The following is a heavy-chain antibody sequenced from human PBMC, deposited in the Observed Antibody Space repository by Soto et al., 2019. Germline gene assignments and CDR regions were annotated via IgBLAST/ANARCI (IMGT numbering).Heavy chain of an antibody. CDR2: INPNSGGT. J-gene: IGHJ5*02. V-gene: IGHV1-2*02. D-gene: IGHD6-19*01. CDR3: AREASSGWYGGWFDP. CDR1: GYTFTGYY. Sequence: QVQLVQSGAEVKKPGASVKVSCKASGYTFTGYYMHWVRQAPGQGLEWMGWINPNSGGTNYAQKFQGRVTMTRDTSISTAYMELSRLRSDDTAVYYCAREASSGWYGGWFDPWGQGTLVTVSS.